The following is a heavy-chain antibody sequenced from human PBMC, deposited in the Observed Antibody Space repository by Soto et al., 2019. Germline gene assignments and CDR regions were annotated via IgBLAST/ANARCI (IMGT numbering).Heavy chain of an antibody. CDR2: INPSGGHT. Sequence: QVQLVQSGAEVKKPGASVNVDCKAAGNTFSNYYIHWVRQAPGQGREWMGTINPSGGHTTYAQKFLGRVPMTRDTSTSTLYMERTSLRSEDTAVYYCARGGHVVVVTAAFDYWGQGPLVTVSS. CDR1: GNTFSNYY. J-gene: IGHJ4*02. CDR3: ARGGHVVVVTAAFDY. V-gene: IGHV1-46*03. D-gene: IGHD2-21*02.